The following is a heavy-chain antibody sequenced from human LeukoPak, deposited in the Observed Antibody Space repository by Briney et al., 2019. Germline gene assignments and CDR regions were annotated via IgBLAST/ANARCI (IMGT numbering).Heavy chain of an antibody. V-gene: IGHV1-2*02. CDR2: INPNSGGT. CDR1: GYTLTGYY. J-gene: IGHJ6*02. Sequence: ASVKVSCKASGYTLTGYYMHWVRQAPGQGLEWMGWINPNSGGTNYAQKFQGRVTMTRDTSISTAYMELSRLRSDDTAVYYCAREDIVVVPAAPWYYYYGMDVWGQGTTVTVSS. CDR3: AREDIVVVPAAPWYYYYGMDV. D-gene: IGHD2-2*01.